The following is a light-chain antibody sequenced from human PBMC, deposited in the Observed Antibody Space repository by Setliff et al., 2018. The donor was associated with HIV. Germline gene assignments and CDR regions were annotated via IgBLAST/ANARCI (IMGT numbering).Light chain of an antibody. CDR3: AAWDNSLSGSYV. J-gene: IGLJ1*01. Sequence: QSVLTQPPSASGTPGQRVTISCSGSGSNIGRNYVYWYQQLPGTTPKLLIYRNNQRPSGVPDRFSGSKSGTSASLAISGLRSEDEADYYCAAWDNSLSGSYVFATGTKVTV. CDR2: RNN. CDR1: GSNIGRNY. V-gene: IGLV1-47*01.